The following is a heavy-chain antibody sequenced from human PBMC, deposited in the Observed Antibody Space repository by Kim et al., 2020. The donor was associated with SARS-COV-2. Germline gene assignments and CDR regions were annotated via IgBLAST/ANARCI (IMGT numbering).Heavy chain of an antibody. V-gene: IGHV3-23*01. CDR1: GFTFSNYA. Sequence: GGSLRLSCAASGFTFSNYAMNWVRQAPGKGLEWVSIISGNGVSTHYEDTVKGRFTISRDNSKNTLYLQMRSLKDEDTAVYYCAKRHLGAFDIWGRGTMVTVSS. CDR2: ISGNGVST. J-gene: IGHJ3*02. CDR3: AKRHLGAFDI.